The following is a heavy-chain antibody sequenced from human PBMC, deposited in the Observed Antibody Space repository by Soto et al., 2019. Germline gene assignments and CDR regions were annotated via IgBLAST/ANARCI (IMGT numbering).Heavy chain of an antibody. J-gene: IGHJ4*02. D-gene: IGHD3-22*01. CDR3: AREDYYDGSGYYSY. CDR1: GFTFSDYY. V-gene: IGHV3-11*05. CDR2: ISSSSDYT. Sequence: QVQLVESGGGLVKPGGSLRLSCAASGFTFSDYYMSWIRQAPGKGLEWISYISSSSDYTNYADSVKGRFTISRDNAKNSLHLQMNSLRAEDTAVYYCAREDYYDGSGYYSYWGQGTLVSVSS.